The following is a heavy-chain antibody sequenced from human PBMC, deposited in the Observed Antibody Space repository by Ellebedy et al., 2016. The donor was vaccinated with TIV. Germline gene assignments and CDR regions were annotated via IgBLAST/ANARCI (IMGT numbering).Heavy chain of an antibody. Sequence: MPSETLSLTCTVSDYSISSGYFWGWIRQPPGKGREWIGSINHSGPNYYNPSLKSRLTISVDTSKNQFSLNLGSVTAIDTAVYYCARELAYYSNNGYYYLSGFDVWGRGTMVTVSS. J-gene: IGHJ3*01. CDR3: ARELAYYSNNGYYYLSGFDV. V-gene: IGHV4-38-2*02. CDR2: INHSGPN. CDR1: DYSISSGYF. D-gene: IGHD3-22*01.